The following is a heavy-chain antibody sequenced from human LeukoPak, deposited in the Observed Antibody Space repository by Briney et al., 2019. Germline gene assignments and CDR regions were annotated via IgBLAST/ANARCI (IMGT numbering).Heavy chain of an antibody. V-gene: IGHV3-30*03. CDR3: AGDKTTGGWYEFDY. D-gene: IGHD6-19*01. CDR1: GFTFSSYG. J-gene: IGHJ4*02. Sequence: GGSLRLSCAASGFTFSSYGMHWVRQAPGKGLEWVAVISYDGSNKYYADSVKGRFTISRDNSKNTLYLQMNSLRAEDTAVYYCAGDKTTGGWYEFDYWGQGTLVTVSS. CDR2: ISYDGSNK.